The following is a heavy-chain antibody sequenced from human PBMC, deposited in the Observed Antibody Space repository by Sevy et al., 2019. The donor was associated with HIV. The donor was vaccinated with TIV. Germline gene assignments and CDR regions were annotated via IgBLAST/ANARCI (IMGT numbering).Heavy chain of an antibody. D-gene: IGHD3-3*01. CDR3: ASGFWSGYYRESWFDP. CDR1: GGSISSYY. CDR2: IYYSGST. J-gene: IGHJ5*02. V-gene: IGHV4-59*01. Sequence: SETLSLTCTVSGGSISSYYWSWIRQPPGKGLEWIGYIYYSGSTNYNPSLKSRVTISVDTSKNQFSLKLSSVTAADTAGYYCASGFWSGYYRESWFDPWGQGTLVTVSS.